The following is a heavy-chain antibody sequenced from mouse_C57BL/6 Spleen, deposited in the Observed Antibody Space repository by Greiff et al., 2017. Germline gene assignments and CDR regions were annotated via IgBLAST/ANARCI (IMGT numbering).Heavy chain of an antibody. V-gene: IGHV3-6*01. Sequence: EVQLQQSGPGLVKPSQSLSLTCSVTGYSITSGYYWNWIRQFPGNKLEWMGYISYDGSNNYNPSLKNRISITRDTSKNQFFLKLNSVTTEDTATYYCARGWGTGSPFAYWGQGTLVTVSA. CDR1: GYSITSGYY. CDR3: ARGWGTGSPFAY. CDR2: ISYDGSN. J-gene: IGHJ3*01. D-gene: IGHD2-14*01.